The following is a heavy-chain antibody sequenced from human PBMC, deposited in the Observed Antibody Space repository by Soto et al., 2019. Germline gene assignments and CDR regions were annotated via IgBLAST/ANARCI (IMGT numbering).Heavy chain of an antibody. Sequence: EVQLVESGGGLVQPGGSLRLSCAAAGFAFDSHWRHWVRQAPGKGLVWVSRINGDGSSTFYADSVKGRFTISRDNARNTVYLQMNSLRAEDTAVYYCARGIQWRYGMDVWGQGTTVTVSS. D-gene: IGHD5-12*01. CDR2: INGDGSST. J-gene: IGHJ6*02. V-gene: IGHV3-74*01. CDR3: ARGIQWRYGMDV. CDR1: GFAFDSHW.